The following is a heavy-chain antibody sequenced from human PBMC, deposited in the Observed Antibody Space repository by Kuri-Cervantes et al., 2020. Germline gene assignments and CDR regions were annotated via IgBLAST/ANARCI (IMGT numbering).Heavy chain of an antibody. D-gene: IGHD6-19*01. CDR2: ISYDGSNK. J-gene: IGHJ4*02. Sequence: LSLTCAASGFTFSSYAMHWVRQAPGKGLEWVAVISYDGSNKYYADSVKGRLTISRDNAKNSLYLQVNSLRAEDMTVYYCVRGSGYSSGWYPRTHDYWGQGTLVTVSS. CDR3: VRGSGYSSGWYPRTHDY. CDR1: GFTFSSYA. V-gene: IGHV3-30-3*01.